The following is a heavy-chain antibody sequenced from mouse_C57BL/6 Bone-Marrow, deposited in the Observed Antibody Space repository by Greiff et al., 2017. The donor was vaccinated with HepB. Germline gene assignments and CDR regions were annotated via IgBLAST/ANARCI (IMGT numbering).Heavy chain of an antibody. Sequence: QVQLQQSGAELVKPGASVKVSCKASGYTFTSYWMHWVKQRPGQGLEWIGDIYPGSGSTNYNEKFKSKATLTVDTSSSTAYMQLSSLTSEDSAVYYCARGWKYWGQGTTLTVSS. V-gene: IGHV1-55*01. CDR2: IYPGSGST. CDR3: ARGWKY. CDR1: GYTFTSYW. J-gene: IGHJ2*01. D-gene: IGHD1-1*02.